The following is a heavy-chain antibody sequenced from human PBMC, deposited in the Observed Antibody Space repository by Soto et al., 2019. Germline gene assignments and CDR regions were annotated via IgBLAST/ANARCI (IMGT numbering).Heavy chain of an antibody. J-gene: IGHJ5*02. CDR1: GFSLSNYG. V-gene: IGHV3-33*01. CDR2: IWYEGTTK. D-gene: IGHD3-10*01. Sequence: PGGSLRLSCVASGFSLSNYGRHWVRQAPGKGLEWIALIWYEGTTKYSTDSMKGRFYISRDESKNTLYLQLNSLGAEYKAIYYCARDVGLYGSSRWLDTWGQGTLVTVSS. CDR3: ARDVGLYGSSRWLDT.